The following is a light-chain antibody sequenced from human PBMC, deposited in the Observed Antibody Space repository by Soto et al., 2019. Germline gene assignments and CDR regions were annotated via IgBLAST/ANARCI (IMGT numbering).Light chain of an antibody. CDR3: SSYTSRSTYV. CDR1: SSNIGAHYD. CDR2: GNS. J-gene: IGLJ1*01. Sequence: QSVLTQPPSVSGAPGQRVTISCTGSSSNIGAHYDVHWYQQLPGTAPKLLIYGNSNRPSGVPDRFSGSKSGTSASLAITGLQAEDEADYYCSSYTSRSTYVFGSGTKLTVL. V-gene: IGLV1-40*01.